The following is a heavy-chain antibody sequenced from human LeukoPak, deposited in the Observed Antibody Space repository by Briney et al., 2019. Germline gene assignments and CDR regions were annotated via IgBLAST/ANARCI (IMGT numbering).Heavy chain of an antibody. Sequence: GASVKVSCKASGGTFSSCAISWVRQAPGQGLEWMGRIIPILGIANYAQKFQGRVTITADKSTSTAYMELSSLRSEDTAVYYCARKENSSGYYDDAFDIWGQGTMVTVSS. CDR3: ARKENSSGYYDDAFDI. CDR2: IIPILGIA. CDR1: GGTFSSCA. D-gene: IGHD3-22*01. V-gene: IGHV1-69*04. J-gene: IGHJ3*02.